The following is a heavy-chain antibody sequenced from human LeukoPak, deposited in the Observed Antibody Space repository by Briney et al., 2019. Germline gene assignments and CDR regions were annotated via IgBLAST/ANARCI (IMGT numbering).Heavy chain of an antibody. D-gene: IGHD2-2*02. V-gene: IGHV4-34*01. CDR3: ASEPYCSSTSCYNYYYYGMDV. J-gene: IGHJ6*02. CDR2: INHSGST. Sequence: SETLSLTCAVYGGSFSGYYWSWIRQPPVKGLEWIGEINHSGSTNYNPSLKSRVTISVDTSKNQFSLKLSSVTAADTAVYYCASEPYCSSTSCYNYYYYGMDVWGQGTTVTVSS. CDR1: GGSFSGYY.